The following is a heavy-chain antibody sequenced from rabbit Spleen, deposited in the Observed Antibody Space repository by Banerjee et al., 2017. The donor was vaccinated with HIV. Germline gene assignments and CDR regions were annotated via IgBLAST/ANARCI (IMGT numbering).Heavy chain of an antibody. D-gene: IGHD6-1*01. Sequence: QEQLVESGGGLVQPEGSLTLTCTASGFSFSSSDYICWVRQAPGKGLEWISCIAGSSSGFTYSATWATGRFTISKTSSTTVTLQMTSLTVADTATYFCARNGGMLDYKLWGPGTLVTVS. CDR2: IAGSSSGFT. CDR3: ARNGGMLDYKL. V-gene: IGHV1S45*01. CDR1: GFSFSSSDY. J-gene: IGHJ4*01.